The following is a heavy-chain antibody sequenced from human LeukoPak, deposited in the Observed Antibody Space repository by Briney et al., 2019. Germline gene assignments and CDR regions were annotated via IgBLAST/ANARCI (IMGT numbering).Heavy chain of an antibody. V-gene: IGHV3-64D*09. D-gene: IGHD3-10*01. CDR3: VKDIHYYGSGNYYNGYLDY. CDR1: GFSFSNYA. J-gene: IGHJ4*02. Sequence: PGGSLRLSCSASGFSFSNYAMHWVRQAPGKGLEYVSAISSNGGSTYYADSVKGRFTISRDNSKNTLYLQVSSLRAEDTAVYYCVKDIHYYGSGNYYNGYLDYWGQGTLVTVSS. CDR2: ISSNGGST.